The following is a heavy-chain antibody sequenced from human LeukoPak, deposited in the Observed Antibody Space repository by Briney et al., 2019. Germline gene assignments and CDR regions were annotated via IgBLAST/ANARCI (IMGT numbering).Heavy chain of an antibody. V-gene: IGHV1-2*02. Sequence: ASVKVSCKASGYTFTDYYIHWVRQAPGQGLEGMGWVNPNSGGTYYAQKFQGRVTMTRDTSIRTAYMELSGLRSDDTAVYYCAREGGGAAPGYWFDPRGQGTLVTVSS. CDR3: AREGGGAAPGYWFDP. J-gene: IGHJ5*02. D-gene: IGHD6-13*01. CDR2: VNPNSGGT. CDR1: GYTFTDYY.